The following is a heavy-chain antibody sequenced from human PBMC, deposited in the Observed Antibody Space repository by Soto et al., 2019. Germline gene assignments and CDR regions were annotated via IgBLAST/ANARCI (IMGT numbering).Heavy chain of an antibody. J-gene: IGHJ3*02. V-gene: IGHV1-18*01. Sequence: GASVKVSCKASGYTFTSYGISWVRQAPGQGLEWMGWISAYNGNTNYAQKLQGRVTMTTDTSTSTAYMELRSLRSDDTAVYYCARDLLPYYYGSGSYYKGLYDAFDIWGQGTMVTV. CDR3: ARDLLPYYYGSGSYYKGLYDAFDI. D-gene: IGHD3-10*01. CDR1: GYTFTSYG. CDR2: ISAYNGNT.